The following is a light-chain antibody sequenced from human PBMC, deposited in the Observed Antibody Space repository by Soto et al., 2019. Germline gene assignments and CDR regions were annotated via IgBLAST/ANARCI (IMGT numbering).Light chain of an antibody. CDR3: SSYTSSSTYV. J-gene: IGLJ1*01. Sequence: QSALAQPPSVSGSPGQSITISCTGTSSDVGGYNYVSWYQQHPGKAPKLMIYEVSNRPSGVSNRFSGSKSGNTASLTISGLQAEDEADYYCSSYTSSSTYVFGTGTRSPS. V-gene: IGLV2-14*01. CDR2: EVS. CDR1: SSDVGGYNY.